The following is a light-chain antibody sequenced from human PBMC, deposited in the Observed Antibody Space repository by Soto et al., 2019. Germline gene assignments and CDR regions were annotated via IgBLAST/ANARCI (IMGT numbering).Light chain of an antibody. CDR1: SSNIGSNP. CDR3: AAWDGSLNARYV. CDR2: SND. V-gene: IGLV1-44*01. J-gene: IGLJ1*01. Sequence: QSVLTQPPSTSGTPGQRVTISCSGSSSNIGSNPVIWYQQVPGTAPKLLIYSNDQRPSGVPDRFSGSKSGTSASLAISGLQSEDEADYYCAAWDGSLNARYVFGTGTKLTVL.